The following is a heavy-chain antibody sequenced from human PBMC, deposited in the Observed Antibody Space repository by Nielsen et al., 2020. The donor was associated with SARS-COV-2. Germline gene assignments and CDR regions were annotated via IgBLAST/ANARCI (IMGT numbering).Heavy chain of an antibody. Sequence: SETLSLTCAVSGDSVSSNDYWTWVRQSPGKGLEWIGEVSHSGSTNYNPSLKSRVTISVDTSKNQFSLKLSSVTAADTAVYYCARGRDSTFGYYYYGMDVWGQGTTVTVSS. CDR1: GDSVSSNDY. D-gene: IGHD3-16*01. J-gene: IGHJ6*02. V-gene: IGHV4-4*02. CDR2: VSHSGST. CDR3: ARGRDSTFGYYYYGMDV.